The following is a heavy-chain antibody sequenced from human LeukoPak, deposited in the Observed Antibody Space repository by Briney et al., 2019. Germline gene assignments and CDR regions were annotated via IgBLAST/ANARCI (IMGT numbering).Heavy chain of an antibody. Sequence: SETLSLTCAVYGGSFSGYHWSWIRQPPGKGLEWIGEINHRGSTNYNPSLKSRVTMSVDTSKNQFSLKLSSVTAADTAVYYCARGRGAARYVTIEFDYWGQGALVTVSS. CDR1: GGSFSGYH. CDR2: INHRGST. CDR3: ARGRGAARYVTIEFDY. D-gene: IGHD6-6*01. J-gene: IGHJ4*02. V-gene: IGHV4-34*01.